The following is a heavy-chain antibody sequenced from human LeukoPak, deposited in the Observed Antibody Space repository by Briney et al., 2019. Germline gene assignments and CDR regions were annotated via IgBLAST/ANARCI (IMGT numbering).Heavy chain of an antibody. D-gene: IGHD1-26*01. J-gene: IGHJ4*02. Sequence: PGRSLRLSCAASGFTFSSYGMHWVRQAPGKGLEWVAVIWYDGSNKYYADSVKGRFTISRDNSKNTLYLQMNSLRAEDTAVYYCARGPRLAYNGSYPDFDYWGQGTLVTVSS. CDR3: ARGPRLAYNGSYPDFDY. V-gene: IGHV3-33*01. CDR1: GFTFSSYG. CDR2: IWYDGSNK.